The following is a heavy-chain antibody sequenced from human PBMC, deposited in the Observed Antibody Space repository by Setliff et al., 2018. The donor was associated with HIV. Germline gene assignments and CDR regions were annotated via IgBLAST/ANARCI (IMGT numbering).Heavy chain of an antibody. Sequence: GGSLRLSCAASGFSFDDYCMNWVRQAPGKGLEWVAMIWADEITKFYADSVKGRFTISRDNSKNTMYLQMNTLRVEDTAVYYCARDPPGSGFHLDYWGQGTPVTVSS. CDR1: GFSFDDYC. J-gene: IGHJ4*02. CDR2: IWADEITK. D-gene: IGHD5-12*01. CDR3: ARDPPGSGFHLDY. V-gene: IGHV3-33*08.